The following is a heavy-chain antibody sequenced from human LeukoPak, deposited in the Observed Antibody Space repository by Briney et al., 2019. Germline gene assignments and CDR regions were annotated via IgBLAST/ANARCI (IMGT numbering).Heavy chain of an antibody. D-gene: IGHD3-22*01. V-gene: IGHV4-31*03. CDR1: GDSISSGDYY. CDR3: ARESRYDSSGRYTGMRAPFDN. Sequence: SETLSLTCTVSGDSISSGDYYWSWIRQHPGKGLEWLGYIHHSGSAWYNPSLKSRVTISVDTSQNQVSLKVRSVTAADTAVYHCARESRYDSSGRYTGMRAPFDNWGQGTLVIVSS. J-gene: IGHJ5*02. CDR2: IHHSGSA.